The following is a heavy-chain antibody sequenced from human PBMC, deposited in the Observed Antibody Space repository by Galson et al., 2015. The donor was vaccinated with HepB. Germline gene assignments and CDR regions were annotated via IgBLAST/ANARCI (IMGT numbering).Heavy chain of an antibody. CDR1: GFTFSSYG. Sequence: SLRLSCAASGFTFSSYGMHWVRQAPGKGLEWVAVISYDGSNKYYADSVKGRFTISRDNSKNTLYLQMNSLRAEDTAVYYCAKEGNCSSTSCYRYGMDVWGQGTPVTVSS. CDR3: AKEGNCSSTSCYRYGMDV. CDR2: ISYDGSNK. V-gene: IGHV3-30*18. D-gene: IGHD2-2*01. J-gene: IGHJ6*02.